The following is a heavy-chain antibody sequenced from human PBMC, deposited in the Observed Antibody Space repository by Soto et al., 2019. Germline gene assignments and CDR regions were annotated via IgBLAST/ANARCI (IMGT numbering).Heavy chain of an antibody. J-gene: IGHJ4*01. CDR1: GGSISSGGYY. V-gene: IGHV4-31*03. D-gene: IGHD2-2*03. CDR2: IYYSGST. CDR3: ARCMDKTAASKSDFD. Sequence: SEALSLTCTVSGGSISSGGYYWSWIRQRPGKGLEGIGYIYYSGSTYYNPSLKSRVTISVDTSNNQFSLKLSSVTAEDTAVYYCARCMDKTAASKSDFD.